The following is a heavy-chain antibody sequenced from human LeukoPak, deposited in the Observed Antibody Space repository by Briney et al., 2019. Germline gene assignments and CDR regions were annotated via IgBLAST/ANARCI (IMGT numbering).Heavy chain of an antibody. J-gene: IGHJ4*02. CDR3: AKDTLLLLY. D-gene: IGHD2-21*01. CDR2: ISGSGGDT. Sequence: PGGSLRLSCAASGFTFSNFAMSWVSQAPGKGLEWVSAISGSGGDTYYADSVKGRFTISRDNAKSTLYLQMNSLRAEDTALYYCAKDTLLLLYWGQGTLVTVSS. V-gene: IGHV3-23*01. CDR1: GFTFSNFA.